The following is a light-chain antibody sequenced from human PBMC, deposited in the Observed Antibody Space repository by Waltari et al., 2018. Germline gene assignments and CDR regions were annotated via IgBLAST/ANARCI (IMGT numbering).Light chain of an antibody. V-gene: IGKV3-20*01. CDR2: DVS. J-gene: IGKJ1*01. CDR3: QPYRSLPVA. Sequence: EIVLTQSPGTLSLSPGERATLSCSASESVRRALAWYQQRPGQAPRLLIYDVSCRATGIPDRFRGSGSGTDFSLTISRLEPEDFALYYCQPYRSLPVAFGQGTKVEIK. CDR1: ESVRRA.